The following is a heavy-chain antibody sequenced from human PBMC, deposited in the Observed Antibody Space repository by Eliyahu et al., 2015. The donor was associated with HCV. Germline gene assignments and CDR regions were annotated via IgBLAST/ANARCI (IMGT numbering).Heavy chain of an antibody. D-gene: IGHD2-15*01. CDR2: IWYDGSNK. J-gene: IGHJ6*02. CDR3: ARDPGVAACGMDV. CDR1: GFTFSSYG. V-gene: IGHV3-33*01. Sequence: QVQLVESGGGVVQPGRSLRLSCAASGFTFSSYGMHWVRQAPGKGLEWVAVIWYDGSNKYYADSVKGRFTISRDNSKNTLYLQMNSLRAEDTAVYYCARDPGVAACGMDVWGQGTTVTVSS.